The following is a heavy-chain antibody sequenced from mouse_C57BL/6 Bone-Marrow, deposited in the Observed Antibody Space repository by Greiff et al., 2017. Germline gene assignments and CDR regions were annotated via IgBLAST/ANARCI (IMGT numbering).Heavy chain of an antibody. CDR1: GFNIKDDY. J-gene: IGHJ2*01. Sequence: VQLQQSGAELVRPGASVKLSCTASGFNIKDDYMHWVKQRPEQGLEWIGWIDPENGDTEYASKFQGKATITAATSSNTAYLQLSSLTSEDTAVYYCTFCLLRDYWGQGTTLTVSS. V-gene: IGHV14-4*01. D-gene: IGHD2-10*01. CDR3: TFCLLRDY. CDR2: IDPENGDT.